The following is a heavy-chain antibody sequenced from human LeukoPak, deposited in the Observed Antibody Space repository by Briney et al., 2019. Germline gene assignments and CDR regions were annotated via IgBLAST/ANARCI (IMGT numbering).Heavy chain of an antibody. J-gene: IGHJ4*02. D-gene: IGHD5-18*01. V-gene: IGHV1-8*03. Sequence: ASVKVSFKASGYTFTRYDINWVGQAAGQGGEGMGWIIPYSRNTSYPQNFHGRVTITMNPSIRPAYMELSSLRSEDTAVYCCARGVDTAMGGDFDYWGQGTLVTVSS. CDR2: IIPYSRNT. CDR1: GYTFTRYD. CDR3: ARGVDTAMGGDFDY.